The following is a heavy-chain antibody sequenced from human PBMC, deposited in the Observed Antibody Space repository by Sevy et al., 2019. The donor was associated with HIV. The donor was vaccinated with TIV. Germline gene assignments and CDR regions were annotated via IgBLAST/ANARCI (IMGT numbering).Heavy chain of an antibody. CDR2: ISGSGYST. V-gene: IGHV3-23*01. D-gene: IGHD3-22*01. J-gene: IGHJ4*02. CDR1: GFTFSSDA. CDR3: AKEGGGYNYDSSGLFDY. Sequence: GGSLRLSCAASGFTFSSDAMTWVRQAPGKGLEWVSGISGSGYSTYYADSVKGRFTISRDNSKNTLYLQMNSLRAEDTAVYYCAKEGGGYNYDSSGLFDYWGQGTLVTVSS.